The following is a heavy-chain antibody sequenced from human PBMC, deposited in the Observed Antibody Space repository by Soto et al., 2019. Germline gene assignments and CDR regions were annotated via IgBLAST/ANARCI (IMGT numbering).Heavy chain of an antibody. CDR1: GGSISSGGYY. J-gene: IGHJ3*02. CDR3: ARAQKYYDILTGYYCGAFDI. V-gene: IGHV4-31*03. Sequence: SETLSLTCTVSGGSISSGGYYWSWIRQHPGKGLEWIGYIYYSGSTYYNPSLKSRVTISVDTSKDQFSLKLSSVTAADTAVYYCARAQKYYDILTGYYCGAFDIWRQRTMVTVSS. CDR2: IYYSGST. D-gene: IGHD3-9*01.